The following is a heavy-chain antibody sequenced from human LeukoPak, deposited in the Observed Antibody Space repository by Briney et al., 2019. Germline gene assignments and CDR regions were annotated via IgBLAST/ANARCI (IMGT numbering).Heavy chain of an antibody. CDR3: TTEYNWNYVH. V-gene: IGHV3-15*01. Sequence: GGPLRLSCVASGFTFSHAWMSWVRQAPGKGLEWVGRVKSKTDGGTTDYPAPIKDRFSVSRDDSKNTLYLQMNSLKTEDTAVYYCTTEYNWNYVHWGQGTLVTVSS. D-gene: IGHD1-7*01. J-gene: IGHJ4*01. CDR1: GFTFSHAW. CDR2: VKSKTDGGTT.